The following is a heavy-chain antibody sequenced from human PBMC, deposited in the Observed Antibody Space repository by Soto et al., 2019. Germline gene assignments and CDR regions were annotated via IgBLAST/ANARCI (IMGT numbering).Heavy chain of an antibody. D-gene: IGHD3-10*01. CDR2: IYDSGST. Sequence: SETLSLTCTVSGGSISSYYWSWIRQPPGKGLEWIGYIYDSGSTNYNLSLKSRVTISVDTSKNQFSLKLSSVTAADTAVYYCARTQVLLWFGEFLDYYYGMDVWGQGTTVTVSS. V-gene: IGHV4-59*01. CDR3: ARTQVLLWFGEFLDYYYGMDV. J-gene: IGHJ6*02. CDR1: GGSISSYY.